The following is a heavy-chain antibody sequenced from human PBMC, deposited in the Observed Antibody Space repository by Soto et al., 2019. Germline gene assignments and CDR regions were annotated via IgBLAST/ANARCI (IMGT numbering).Heavy chain of an antibody. CDR1: GFSFSSYG. Sequence: QVQLVESGGGVVQPGRSLRLSCTPSGFSFSSYGMHWVRQAPGKGLEWVAVIWYDGSKTYYADSVKGRFTISRDNPNTTLYLQMNSLRAEDTAVYYCARDPYGYFYGMDVWGQGTTVTVSS. V-gene: IGHV3-33*01. CDR2: IWYDGSKT. D-gene: IGHD2-2*03. CDR3: ARDPYGYFYGMDV. J-gene: IGHJ6*02.